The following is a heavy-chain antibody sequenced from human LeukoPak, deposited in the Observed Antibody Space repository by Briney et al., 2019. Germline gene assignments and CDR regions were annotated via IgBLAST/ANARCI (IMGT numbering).Heavy chain of an antibody. V-gene: IGHV3-15*01. CDR2: IKSKTDGGTT. Sequence: ETLSLTCAVYGGSFSGYYWSWVRQAPGKGLEWVGRIKSKTDGGTTDYAAPVKGRFTISRDDSKNTLYLQMNSLKTEDTAVYYCTTGHYYDSSGPDYWGQGTLVTVSS. CDR3: TTGHYYDSSGPDY. CDR1: GGSFSGYY. D-gene: IGHD3-22*01. J-gene: IGHJ4*02.